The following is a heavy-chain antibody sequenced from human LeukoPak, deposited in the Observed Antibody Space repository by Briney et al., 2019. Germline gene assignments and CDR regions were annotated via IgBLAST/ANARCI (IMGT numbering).Heavy chain of an antibody. V-gene: IGHV1-18*01. Sequence: WASVKVSCKASGYSFTNYGITWVRQAPGQGLEWMGWISPYNGNTNYAQKLQGRVTMTRDTSTSTAYMELRSLRSDDTAVYYCARDDNYGIFVNVDYWGQGTLVTVSS. CDR2: ISPYNGNT. J-gene: IGHJ4*02. D-gene: IGHD4-11*01. CDR3: ARDDNYGIFVNVDY. CDR1: GYSFTNYG.